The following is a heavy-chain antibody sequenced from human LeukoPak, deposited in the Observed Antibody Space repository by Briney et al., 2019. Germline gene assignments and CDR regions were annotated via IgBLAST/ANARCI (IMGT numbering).Heavy chain of an antibody. CDR3: AIIGWGYFDY. D-gene: IGHD2-2*03. V-gene: IGHV3-30*02. Sequence: GGTLRLSCAASGFTFSSYGMSWVRQAPGKGLEWVAFIRYDGRNKYYADSVKGRFTISRDNSKNTLYLQMNSLRAEDTAVYYCAIIGWGYFDYWGQGTLVTVSS. CDR2: IRYDGRNK. J-gene: IGHJ4*02. CDR1: GFTFSSYG.